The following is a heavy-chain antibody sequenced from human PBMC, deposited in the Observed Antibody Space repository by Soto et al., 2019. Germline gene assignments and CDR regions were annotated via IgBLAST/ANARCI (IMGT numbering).Heavy chain of an antibody. CDR3: ARSLSGNDFWSGYQHNWFDP. J-gene: IGHJ5*02. Sequence: QVQLQESGPGLVKPSQTLSLTCTVSGGSISSGGYYWSWIRQHPGKGLEWIGYIYYSGSTYYNPSLKSRVTISVDTSKNQFSLKLSSVTAADTAVYYCARSLSGNDFWSGYQHNWFDPWGQGTLVTVSS. CDR2: IYYSGST. D-gene: IGHD3-3*01. V-gene: IGHV4-31*03. CDR1: GGSISSGGYY.